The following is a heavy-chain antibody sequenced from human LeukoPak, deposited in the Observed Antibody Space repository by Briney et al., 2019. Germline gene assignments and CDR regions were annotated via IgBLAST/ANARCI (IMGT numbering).Heavy chain of an antibody. J-gene: IGHJ4*02. CDR1: GFTFRSHG. CDR3: SRGFGSGSSLPFDF. CDR2: IWNDGSDT. D-gene: IGHD3-10*01. Sequence: GGSLRLSCAASGFTFRSHGMHWVRQAPGKGLEWVAVIWNDGSDTYHADSVKGRFTISRDNAKNTLYLQMDSLRAADTAVYYCSRGFGSGSSLPFDFWGQGTLVTVSS. V-gene: IGHV3-33*01.